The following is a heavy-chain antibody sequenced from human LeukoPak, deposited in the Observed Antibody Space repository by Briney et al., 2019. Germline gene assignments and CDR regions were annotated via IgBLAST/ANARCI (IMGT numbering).Heavy chain of an antibody. CDR3: ARDPAPYDSSGYYLDY. D-gene: IGHD3-22*01. CDR1: GFTFSSYG. J-gene: IGHJ4*02. Sequence: GGSLRLSCAASGFTFSSYGMHWVRQAPGKGLEWVAFIRYDGSNKYYADSVKGRFTISRDNSKNTLYLQMNSLRAEDTAVYYCARDPAPYDSSGYYLDYWGQGTLVTVSS. V-gene: IGHV3-30*02. CDR2: IRYDGSNK.